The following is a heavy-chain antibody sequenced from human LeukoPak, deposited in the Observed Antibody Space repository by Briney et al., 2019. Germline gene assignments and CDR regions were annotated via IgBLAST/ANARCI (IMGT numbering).Heavy chain of an antibody. CDR1: NDSFTNYY. CDR2: VYYTDKT. Sequence: SETLSLTCTVSNDSFTNYYWTWIRQSPGKAVEWIGYVYYTDKTHYNPSLKSRVFISADTSQNQFSLRLSSVTAADTAVYYCARASMRRRDGYNRHYEIDHWGQGTLVTVSS. CDR3: ARASMRRRDGYNRHYEIDH. V-gene: IGHV4-59*01. D-gene: IGHD5-24*01. J-gene: IGHJ1*01.